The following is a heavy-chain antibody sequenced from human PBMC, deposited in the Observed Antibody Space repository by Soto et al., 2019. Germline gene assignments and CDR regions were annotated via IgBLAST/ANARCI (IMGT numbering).Heavy chain of an antibody. V-gene: IGHV3-23*01. CDR2: ISGSGGST. Sequence: GGPLRLSYAASGFTFSSYAMSWVRQAPGKGLEWVSGISGSGGSTYYADSVKGRFSISRDNSKNTLYLQMNSLRAEDTAVYYCAKEAPDSSNWYVDYWGQGTLVTVSS. J-gene: IGHJ4*02. CDR1: GFTFSSYA. D-gene: IGHD6-13*01. CDR3: AKEAPDSSNWYVDY.